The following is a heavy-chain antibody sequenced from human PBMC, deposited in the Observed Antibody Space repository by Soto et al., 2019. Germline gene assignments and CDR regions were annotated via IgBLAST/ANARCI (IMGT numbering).Heavy chain of an antibody. D-gene: IGHD3-22*01. J-gene: IGHJ4*02. CDR3: AKDFSYDSSGVLDY. Sequence: VQLLESGGALVQPGGSLRLSCEASGFTFRSYAMSWVRQAPGKGLEWVSAISDNGGNTYYPDSVRGRFTISRDNSKNTLFLQMNILRAEDTAVYYCAKDFSYDSSGVLDYRGQGTLVTVSS. CDR2: ISDNGGNT. CDR1: GFTFRSYA. V-gene: IGHV3-23*01.